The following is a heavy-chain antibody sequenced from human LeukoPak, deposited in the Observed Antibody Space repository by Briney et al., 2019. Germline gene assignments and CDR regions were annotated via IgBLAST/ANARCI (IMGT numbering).Heavy chain of an antibody. Sequence: SETLSLTCTVSGGSVSSGSYYWSWIRQPPGTGLDWIGYIYYSGSTNYNPSLKSRVTISVVTSKNQFSLKLGSVTAADTAVYYCARESLVTAIPDAFDIWGHGTVVTVSS. J-gene: IGHJ3*02. V-gene: IGHV4-61*01. CDR1: GGSVSSGSYY. CDR2: IYYSGST. D-gene: IGHD2-21*02. CDR3: ARESLVTAIPDAFDI.